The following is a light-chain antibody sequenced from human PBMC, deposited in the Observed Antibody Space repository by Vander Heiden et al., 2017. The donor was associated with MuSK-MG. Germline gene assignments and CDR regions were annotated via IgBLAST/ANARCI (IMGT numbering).Light chain of an antibody. CDR1: NVGSKS. Sequence: SYVLTQPPSVSVAPGQTASITCGGNNVGSKSVHWYQQKPGQAPVLVVYDDSDRHAGIPERFSGSNSGNTATLTISRVEAGDEADYYCQVWDSSSDPPHVFGTGTKVTVL. J-gene: IGLJ1*01. CDR3: QVWDSSSDPPHV. CDR2: DDS. V-gene: IGLV3-21*02.